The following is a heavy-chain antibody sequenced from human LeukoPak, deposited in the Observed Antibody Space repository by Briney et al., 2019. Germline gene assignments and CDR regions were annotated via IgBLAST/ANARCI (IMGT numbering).Heavy chain of an antibody. D-gene: IGHD3-10*01. CDR3: ARTVGDYYGSGSYEEDYYYMDV. V-gene: IGHV1-69*13. J-gene: IGHJ6*03. CDR1: GGTFSSYA. Sequence: SVKVSCKASGGTFSSYAISWVRQAPGQGLEWMGGIIPIFGTANYAQKFQGRVTITADESTSTAYMELSSLRSEDTAVYYCARTVGDYYGSGSYEEDYYYMDVWGKGTTVTISS. CDR2: IIPIFGTA.